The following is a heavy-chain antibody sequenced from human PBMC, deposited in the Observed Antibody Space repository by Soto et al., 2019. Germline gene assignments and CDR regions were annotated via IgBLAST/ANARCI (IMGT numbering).Heavy chain of an antibody. J-gene: IGHJ4*02. V-gene: IGHV3-33*01. CDR2: IWYDGSNK. CDR1: GFTFSSYG. D-gene: IGHD3-3*01. CDR3: ARDRNFGVVILYYFDY. Sequence: GGSLRLSCAASGFTFSSYGMHWVRQAPGKGLEWVAVIWYDGSNKYYADSVKGRFTISRDNSKNTLCLQMNSLRAEDTAVYYCARDRNFGVVILYYFDYWGQGTLVTVSS.